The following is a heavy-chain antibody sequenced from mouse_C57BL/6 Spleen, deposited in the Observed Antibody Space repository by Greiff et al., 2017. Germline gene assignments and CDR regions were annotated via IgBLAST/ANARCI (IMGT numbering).Heavy chain of an antibody. CDR2: IYPGDGDT. J-gene: IGHJ4*01. CDR1: GYAFSSSW. V-gene: IGHV1-82*01. CDR3: ASTAQATSYAMDY. Sequence: QVQLKQSGPELVKPGASVKISCKASGYAFSSSWMNWVKQRPGKGLEWIGRIYPGDGDTNYNGKFKGKATLTADKSSSTAYMQLSSLTSEDSAVYFCASTAQATSYAMDYWGQGTSVTVSS. D-gene: IGHD3-2*02.